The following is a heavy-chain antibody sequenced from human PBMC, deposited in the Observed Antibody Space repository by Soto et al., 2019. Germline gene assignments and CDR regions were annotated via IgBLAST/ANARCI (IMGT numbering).Heavy chain of an antibody. J-gene: IGHJ4*02. CDR2: ITPIFGTA. V-gene: IGHV1-69*12. Sequence: QVQLVQSGAEVKKPGSSVKVSCKASGGTFSSYAISWVRQAPGQGLEWMGGITPIFGTANYAQKFQGRVTITADESTSTAYMELSSLRSEDTGVYYCAIDVDTVPRWSLGFWGQGTLVTVSS. CDR3: AIDVDTVPRWSLGF. CDR1: GGTFSSYA. D-gene: IGHD5-18*01.